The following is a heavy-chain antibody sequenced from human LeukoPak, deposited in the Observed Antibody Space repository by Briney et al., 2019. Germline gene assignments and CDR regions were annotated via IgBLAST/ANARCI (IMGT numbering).Heavy chain of an antibody. CDR3: ASHLGVGATLLGFDY. V-gene: IGHV3-23*01. Sequence: GGSLRLSCAASRFTFSNYAMSWVRQAPGKGLEWVSGISGSAGRTYYVDSVKGRFTISRDNSKNTLYLQMNSLRAENTAIYYCASHLGVGATLLGFDYWGQGTLVIVSS. J-gene: IGHJ4*02. CDR1: RFTFSNYA. D-gene: IGHD1-26*01. CDR2: ISGSAGRT.